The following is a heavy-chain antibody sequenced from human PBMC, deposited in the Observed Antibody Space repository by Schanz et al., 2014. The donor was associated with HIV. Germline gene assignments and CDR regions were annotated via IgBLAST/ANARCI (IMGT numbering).Heavy chain of an antibody. CDR1: GFTFSDFS. V-gene: IGHV3-23*01. CDR3: ARVFGRTYGLPDY. D-gene: IGHD3-10*01. CDR2: VRHDGGAT. Sequence: QVLESGGGLVQTGGSLRLSCVASGFTFSDFSMNWVRRAPGKGLEWISAVRHDGGATYYADSVKGRFTISRDNARTSLYLQMNSLRAEDTAVYYCARVFGRTYGLPDYWGQGTLVTVSS. J-gene: IGHJ4*02.